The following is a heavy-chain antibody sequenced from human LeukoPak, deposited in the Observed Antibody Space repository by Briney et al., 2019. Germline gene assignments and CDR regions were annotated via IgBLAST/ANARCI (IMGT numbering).Heavy chain of an antibody. Sequence: GGSLRLSCAASGFTFTSYWMSWVRQPPGKGLECVANIKQDGSEKYYVDSVKGRFTISRDNAKNSLYLLMNSLRAEDTAVYYCARAYDFWSGYCDYWGQGTLVTVSS. D-gene: IGHD3-3*01. CDR3: ARAYDFWSGYCDY. J-gene: IGHJ4*02. V-gene: IGHV3-7*04. CDR1: GFTFTSYW. CDR2: IKQDGSEK.